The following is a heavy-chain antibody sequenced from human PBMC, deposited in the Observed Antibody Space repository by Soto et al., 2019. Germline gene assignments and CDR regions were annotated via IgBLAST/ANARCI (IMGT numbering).Heavy chain of an antibody. J-gene: IGHJ4*02. CDR1: GFTFSSYA. Sequence: GGSLRLSCAASGFTFSSYAMSWVRQAPGKGLEWVSAISGSGGSTYYADSVKGRFTISRDNSKNTLYLQMNSLRAEDTAVYYCARLSGYYPDYFDYWGQGTLVTVSS. D-gene: IGHD3-22*01. CDR2: ISGSGGST. CDR3: ARLSGYYPDYFDY. V-gene: IGHV3-23*01.